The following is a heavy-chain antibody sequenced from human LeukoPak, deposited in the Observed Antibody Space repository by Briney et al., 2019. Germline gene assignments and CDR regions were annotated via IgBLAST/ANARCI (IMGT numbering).Heavy chain of an antibody. CDR2: IYSGGST. CDR3: AKSEQWLEYYFDY. CDR1: GFTVSSNY. D-gene: IGHD6-19*01. Sequence: GGSLRLSCAASGFTVSSNYMSWVRQAPGKGLEWVSVIYSGGSTYYADSVKGRFTISRDNSKNTLYLQMNSLRAEDTAVYYCAKSEQWLEYYFDYWGQGTLVTVSS. J-gene: IGHJ4*02. V-gene: IGHV3-53*01.